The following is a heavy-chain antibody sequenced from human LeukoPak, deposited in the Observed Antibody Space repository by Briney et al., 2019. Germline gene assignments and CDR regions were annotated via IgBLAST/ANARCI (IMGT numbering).Heavy chain of an antibody. CDR2: ISGSGGST. J-gene: IGHJ4*02. D-gene: IGHD3-3*01. CDR1: GFTFSSYA. Sequence: GGSLRLSCAASGFTFSSYAMSWVRQAPGKGLEWASAISGSGGSTYYADSVKGRFTISRDNSKNTLYLQMNSLRAEDTAVYYCAKVVSIFGVAKDDFDYWGQGTLVTVSS. CDR3: AKVVSIFGVAKDDFDY. V-gene: IGHV3-23*01.